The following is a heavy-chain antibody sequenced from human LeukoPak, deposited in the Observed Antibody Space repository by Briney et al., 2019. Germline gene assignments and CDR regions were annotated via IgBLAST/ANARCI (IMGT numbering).Heavy chain of an antibody. Sequence: PSETLSLTCTVSGGSISSSRYYWGWIRQPPGKGLEWIGSIFYSGSTYYNPSLKSRVTISVDTSKNQFSLKLSSVTAADTAVYYCARHRFRIHLWPGETPCHPRAQGTLVTVPS. CDR3: ARHRFRIHLWPGETPCHP. CDR1: GGSISSSRYY. J-gene: IGHJ5*02. D-gene: IGHD5-18*01. CDR2: IFYSGST. V-gene: IGHV4-39*01.